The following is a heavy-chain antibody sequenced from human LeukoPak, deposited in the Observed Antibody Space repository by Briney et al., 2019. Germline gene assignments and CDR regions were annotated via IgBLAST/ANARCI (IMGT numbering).Heavy chain of an antibody. Sequence: GGSLRLSCAASGFTLSSYAMSWVRQAPGKGLEWVSAISASGGSTFYADSVKGRFTISRDNSKNTLFLQMNSLRVEDTAVHYCAKETKTRGGPIDYWGQGTLVTVSS. V-gene: IGHV3-23*01. CDR3: AKETKTRGGPIDY. J-gene: IGHJ4*02. D-gene: IGHD2-2*01. CDR1: GFTLSSYA. CDR2: ISASGGST.